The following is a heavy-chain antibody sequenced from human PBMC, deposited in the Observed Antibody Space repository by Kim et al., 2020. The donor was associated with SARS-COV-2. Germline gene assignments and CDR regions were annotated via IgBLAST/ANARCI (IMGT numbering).Heavy chain of an antibody. CDR1: GFTFEDYA. D-gene: IGHD3-10*01. CDR2: ISGNSGSI. Sequence: GGSLRLSCAASGFTFEDYAMNWVRQAPGKGLEWVSGISGNSGSIGYADSVKGRFTISRDNAKNSRYLQMNSLRAEDTALYYCAKDTKVRGVITSFDYWGQRTLVTVSS. J-gene: IGHJ4*02. V-gene: IGHV3-9*01. CDR3: AKDTKVRGVITSFDY.